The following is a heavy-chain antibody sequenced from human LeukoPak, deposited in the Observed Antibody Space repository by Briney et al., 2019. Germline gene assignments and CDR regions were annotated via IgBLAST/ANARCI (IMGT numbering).Heavy chain of an antibody. CDR3: ARVTYYYGMDV. D-gene: IGHD3-16*01. CDR1: GYTFINYF. V-gene: IGHV1-69*13. CDR2: IIPIFGTA. Sequence: SVKVSCKASGYTFINYFIHWVRQAPGQGLEWMGGIIPIFGTANYAQKFQGRVTITADESTSTAYMELSSLRSEDTAVYYCARVTYYYGMDVWGQGTTVTVSS. J-gene: IGHJ6*02.